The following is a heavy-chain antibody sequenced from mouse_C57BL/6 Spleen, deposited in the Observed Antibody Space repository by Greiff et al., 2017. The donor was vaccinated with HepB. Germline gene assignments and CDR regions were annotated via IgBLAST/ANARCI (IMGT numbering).Heavy chain of an antibody. J-gene: IGHJ3*01. Sequence: EVMLVESGGGLVKPGGSLKLSCAASGFTFSSHAMSWVRQTPEKRLEWVATISDGGSYTYYPDNVKGRFTISRDNAKNNLYLQMSHLKSEDTAMYYCAQGGYDSGAYWGQGTLVTVSA. V-gene: IGHV5-4*03. D-gene: IGHD2-4*01. CDR3: AQGGYDSGAY. CDR1: GFTFSSHA. CDR2: ISDGGSYT.